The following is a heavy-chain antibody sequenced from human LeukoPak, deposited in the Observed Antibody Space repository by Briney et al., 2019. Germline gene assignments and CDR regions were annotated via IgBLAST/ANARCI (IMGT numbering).Heavy chain of an antibody. CDR1: GFSFKDYG. CDR2: IWYDGRKK. Sequence: PGGSLRLSCAASGFSFKDYGMHWVRQAPGKGLEWVAVIWYDGRKKYFLDSVKGRFTISKDTSQNTLHLQMNSLRAEDTAIYYCAKDCNGGNCYIDYWGQGTLVTVAS. D-gene: IGHD2-15*01. V-gene: IGHV3-33*04. J-gene: IGHJ4*02. CDR3: AKDCNGGNCYIDY.